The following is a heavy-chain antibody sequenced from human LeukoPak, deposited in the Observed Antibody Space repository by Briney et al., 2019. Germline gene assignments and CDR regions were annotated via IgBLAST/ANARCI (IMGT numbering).Heavy chain of an antibody. Sequence: GGSLRLSCAASGFTFSSYFWMHWVRQGPGKGLVWVSRIKSDGSSSTYADSVKGRFTISRDNSKNTVSLQMNSLRAGDTAVYYCAREATSSSGWYIDSWGQGTLVAVSS. CDR3: AREATSSSGWYIDS. CDR1: GFTFSSYFW. D-gene: IGHD6-25*01. CDR2: IKSDGSSS. J-gene: IGHJ4*02. V-gene: IGHV3-74*01.